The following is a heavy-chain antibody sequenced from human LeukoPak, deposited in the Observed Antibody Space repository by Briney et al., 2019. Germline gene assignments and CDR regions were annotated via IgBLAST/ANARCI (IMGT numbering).Heavy chain of an antibody. CDR3: ARDGWVVAATPDPFDY. CDR2: IYYSGST. V-gene: IGHV4-39*07. CDR1: GGSISSSSYY. D-gene: IGHD2-15*01. Sequence: PSETLSLTCTVSGGSISSSSYYWGWIRQPPGKGLEWIGSIYYSGSTYYNPSLKSRVTISVDTSKNQFSLKLSSVTAADTAVYYCARDGWVVAATPDPFDYWGQGTLVTVSS. J-gene: IGHJ4*02.